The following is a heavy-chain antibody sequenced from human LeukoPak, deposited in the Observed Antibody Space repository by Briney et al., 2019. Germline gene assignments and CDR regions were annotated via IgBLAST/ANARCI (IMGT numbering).Heavy chain of an antibody. CDR1: GGSISSYY. Sequence: SETLSLTCTVSGGSISSYYWSWIRQPPWKGLEWIGYIYYSGSTNYNPSLKSRVTISVDTSKNQFSLKLSSVTAADTAVYYCARDGHSSSWYNWFDPWGQGTLVTVSS. J-gene: IGHJ5*02. D-gene: IGHD6-13*01. CDR3: ARDGHSSSWYNWFDP. V-gene: IGHV4-59*01. CDR2: IYYSGST.